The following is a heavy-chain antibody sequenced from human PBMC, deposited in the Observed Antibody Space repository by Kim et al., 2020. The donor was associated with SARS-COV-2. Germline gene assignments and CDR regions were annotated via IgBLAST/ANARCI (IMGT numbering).Heavy chain of an antibody. CDR1: GFTFSSYG. J-gene: IGHJ4*02. Sequence: GGSLRLSCAASGFTFSSYGMHWVRQAPGKGLEWVAVISYDGSNKYNADSVKGRFTISRDNSKNTLYLQMNSLRAEDTAVYYCARSLGYCSSTSCSGGADYWGQGTLVTVSS. V-gene: IGHV3-33*05. D-gene: IGHD2-2*01. CDR3: ARSLGYCSSTSCSGGADY. CDR2: ISYDGSNK.